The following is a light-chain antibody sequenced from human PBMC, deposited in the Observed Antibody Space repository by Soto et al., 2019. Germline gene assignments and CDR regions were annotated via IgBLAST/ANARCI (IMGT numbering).Light chain of an antibody. J-gene: IGLJ1*01. CDR1: IGDFVVYNY. CDR3: SSHTISSALQV. Sequence: QSALTQPAAVSRTPGQTNTISCTVAIGDFVVYNYVSWYQQHPGKAPKLMIYGVSTRPSGVSNRFSGSKSGNTASLTISGLQADDEADYYCSSHTISSALQVFGTGTKVTVL. CDR2: GVS. V-gene: IGLV2-14*01.